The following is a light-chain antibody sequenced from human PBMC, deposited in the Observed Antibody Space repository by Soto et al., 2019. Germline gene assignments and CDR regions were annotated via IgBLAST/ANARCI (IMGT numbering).Light chain of an antibody. J-gene: IGLJ1*01. V-gene: IGLV2-14*01. CDR3: SSFTSSTTRV. CDR2: EVS. Sequence: QSALTQPASMSGSPGQSITISCTGTSSDIGDYNFVSWYQQYPGKVPKLLIYEVSNRPSGVSSRFSGSKSVNTASLTISALRAEDEADYYCSSFTSSTTRVFGTGTQLTVL. CDR1: SSDIGDYNF.